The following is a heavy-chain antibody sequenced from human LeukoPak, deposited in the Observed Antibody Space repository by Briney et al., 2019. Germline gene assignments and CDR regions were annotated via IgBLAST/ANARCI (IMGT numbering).Heavy chain of an antibody. Sequence: ASVKVSCKASGYIFTNYYLHWVRQAPGQGLEWVGIINPGDASTSYAQKFQGRVTMTRDTSISTAYMELSRLRSDDTAVYYCARGNVGITFGGVIIYYGMDVWGQGTTVTVSS. V-gene: IGHV1-46*01. CDR1: GYIFTNYY. CDR3: ARGNVGITFGGVIIYYGMDV. J-gene: IGHJ6*02. CDR2: INPGDAST. D-gene: IGHD3-16*02.